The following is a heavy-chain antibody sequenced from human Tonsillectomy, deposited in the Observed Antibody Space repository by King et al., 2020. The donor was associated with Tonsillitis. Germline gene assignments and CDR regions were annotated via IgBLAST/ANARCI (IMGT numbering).Heavy chain of an antibody. J-gene: IGHJ4*02. CDR3: AKEGGAQYCSSATCSADY. CDR2: ISYDGSDK. Sequence: VQLVESGGGVVQPGRSLRLSCAASGFTFSDCGMHWVRQAPGKGLDWVAAISYDGSDKDYGDSVRGRFTISRDNSRKTLYLQVNSLRADDTGVYYCAKEGGAQYCSSATCSADYWGQGTLVTVSS. CDR1: GFTFSDCG. D-gene: IGHD2-2*01. V-gene: IGHV3-30*18.